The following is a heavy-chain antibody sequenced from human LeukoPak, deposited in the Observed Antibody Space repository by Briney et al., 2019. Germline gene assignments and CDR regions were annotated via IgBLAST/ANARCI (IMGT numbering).Heavy chain of an antibody. D-gene: IGHD3-3*01. V-gene: IGHV4-4*02. CDR1: GGSISSSNW. J-gene: IGHJ5*02. CDR2: IYHSGST. CDR3: ARQRPFTIFGVVISPNWFDP. Sequence: PSETLSLTCAVSGGSISSSNWWSWVRQPPGKGLEWIGEIYHSGSTNYNPSLKSRVTISVDKSKNQFSLKLSSVTAADTAVYYCARQRPFTIFGVVISPNWFDPWGQGTLVTVSS.